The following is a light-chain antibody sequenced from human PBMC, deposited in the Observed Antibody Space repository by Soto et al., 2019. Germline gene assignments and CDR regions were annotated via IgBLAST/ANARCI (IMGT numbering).Light chain of an antibody. Sequence: QSALTQPASVSGSPGQSITISCTGTSSDVGGYNYVSWYQQHPGKAPKLMIYAVSNRPSGVSTRFSGSKSGNTASLTISGLQAEDEDDYHCSSYTTSSPLLDVFGTGTKLTVL. CDR3: SSYTTSSPLLDV. J-gene: IGLJ1*01. CDR2: AVS. V-gene: IGLV2-14*01. CDR1: SSDVGGYNY.